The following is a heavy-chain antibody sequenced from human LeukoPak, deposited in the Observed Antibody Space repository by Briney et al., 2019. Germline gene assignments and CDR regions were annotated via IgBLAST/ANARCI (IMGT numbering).Heavy chain of an antibody. D-gene: IGHD2-15*01. V-gene: IGHV3-23*01. J-gene: IGHJ4*02. CDR3: ATDIVVVVAATPIDY. CDR1: GFTFSSYA. Sequence: PGGSLRLSCAASGFTFSSYAMSWVRQAPGKGLEWVSAISGSGGSTYYADSVKGRFTISRDNSKNTLYLQMNSLRAEDTAVYYCATDIVVVVAATPIDYWGQGTLVTVSS. CDR2: ISGSGGST.